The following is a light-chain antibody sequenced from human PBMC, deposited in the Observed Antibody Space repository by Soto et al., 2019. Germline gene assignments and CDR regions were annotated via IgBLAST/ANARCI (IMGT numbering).Light chain of an antibody. CDR3: QQLSSYPLT. V-gene: IGKV1-9*01. J-gene: IGKJ4*01. CDR1: QVIATH. Sequence: QVTQSPSSLSASVGDRVTITCRASQVIATHVAWYQQKPGQAPNLLIYAASTLQSGVPSRFSGGGSGTDFTLTISSLQPEDFATYYCQQLSSYPLTFGGGTKVDIK. CDR2: AAS.